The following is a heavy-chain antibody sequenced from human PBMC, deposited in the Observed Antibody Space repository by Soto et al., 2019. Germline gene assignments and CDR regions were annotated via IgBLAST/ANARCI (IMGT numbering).Heavy chain of an antibody. CDR1: GFPFTGYW. CDR3: ATVFEH. CDR2: VDSAGSGT. Sequence: VPLVESGGGSVQPGGSLRLSCAASGFPFTGYWMHWVRQVPGKGPVWVARVDSAGSGTSYADSVKGRFTISRDNAKNTVSPQMDSLRVEVTAVYYCATVFEHWGQGIPVTVSS. V-gene: IGHV3-74*01. J-gene: IGHJ4*02.